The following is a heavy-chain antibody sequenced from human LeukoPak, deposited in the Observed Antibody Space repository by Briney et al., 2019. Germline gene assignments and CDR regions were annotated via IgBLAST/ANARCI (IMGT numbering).Heavy chain of an antibody. CDR1: GGSISSDSYY. Sequence: SETLSLTCTVSGGSISSDSYYWSWIRQPAGRGLEWIGRIYTSGSTNYNPSLKSRVTISVDTSKNQFSLKLSSVTAADTAVYYCARHRYDYGDYVTFDYWGQGTLVTVSS. CDR2: IYTSGST. J-gene: IGHJ4*02. D-gene: IGHD4-17*01. CDR3: ARHRYDYGDYVTFDY. V-gene: IGHV4-61*02.